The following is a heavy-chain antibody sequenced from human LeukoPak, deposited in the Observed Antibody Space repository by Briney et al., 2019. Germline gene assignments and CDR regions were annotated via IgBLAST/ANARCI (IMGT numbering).Heavy chain of an antibody. CDR2: IIPIFGTA. CDR3: ARVKGITMVFVY. V-gene: IGHV1-69*05. Sequence: GASVKVSCKASGGTFSSYAISWVRQAPGQGLEWMGGIIPIFGTANYAQKFQGRVTITTDESTSTAYMELSSLRSEDTAVYYCARVKGITMVFVYWGQGTLVTVSS. J-gene: IGHJ4*02. D-gene: IGHD3-10*01. CDR1: GGTFSSYA.